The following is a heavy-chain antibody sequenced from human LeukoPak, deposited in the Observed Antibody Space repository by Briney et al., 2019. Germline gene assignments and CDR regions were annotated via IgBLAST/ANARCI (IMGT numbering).Heavy chain of an antibody. J-gene: IGHJ4*02. Sequence: GGSLRLSCAASGFTFSTYYMSWVRQAPGTGLEWVANIKQDGSEKYYVDSVKGRFTISRDNAKNSLFLQMSSLRAEDTAVYYCARLRVGTTDYWGQGTLVTVSS. CDR3: ARLRVGTTDY. CDR2: IKQDGSEK. CDR1: GFTFSTYY. V-gene: IGHV3-7*01. D-gene: IGHD1-26*01.